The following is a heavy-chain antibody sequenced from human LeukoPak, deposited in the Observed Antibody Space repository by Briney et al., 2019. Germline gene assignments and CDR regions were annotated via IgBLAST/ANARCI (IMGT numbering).Heavy chain of an antibody. CDR3: ARVLTYFDL. J-gene: IGHJ5*01. CDR2: ITHEGGDA. Sequence: PGGSLRLSCAGSGFTFSAHWMHWVRQGPGKGLVWVARITHEGGDANYADSVKGRFTISRDNANKVLCLEMNSLTADDTGVYYCARVLTYFDLWGQGTLVTVSS. CDR1: GFTFSAHW. V-gene: IGHV3-74*01.